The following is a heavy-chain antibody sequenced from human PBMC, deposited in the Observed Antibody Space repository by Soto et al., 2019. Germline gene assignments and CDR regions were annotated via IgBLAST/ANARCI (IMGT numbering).Heavy chain of an antibody. CDR1: GGSLSGYY. D-gene: IGHD5-12*01. CDR3: ARGQEGVVATH. V-gene: IGHV4-34*01. CDR2: IKDGGLT. J-gene: IGHJ4*02. Sequence: QVQLQQWGAGLLKPSETLSLTCVVYGGSLSGYYWSWIRQPPGKGLEWIGEIKDGGLTNYSPSLKSRATISADRPKSQFSLKLYPVTAADSAVYYCARGQEGVVATHWDQGSLVTVSS.